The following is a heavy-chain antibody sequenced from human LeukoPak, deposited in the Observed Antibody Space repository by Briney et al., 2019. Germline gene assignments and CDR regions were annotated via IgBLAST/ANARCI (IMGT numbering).Heavy chain of an antibody. CDR1: GGSFSGYY. J-gene: IGHJ4*02. Sequence: PSETLSLTCAVYGGSFSGYYWSWIRQPPGKGLEWIGEINHSGSTNYNPSLKSRVTISVDTSKNQFSLKLSSVTAADTAVYYCARGIYSSGLWGQGTLVTVSS. V-gene: IGHV4-34*01. CDR3: ARGIYSSGL. D-gene: IGHD6-19*01. CDR2: INHSGST.